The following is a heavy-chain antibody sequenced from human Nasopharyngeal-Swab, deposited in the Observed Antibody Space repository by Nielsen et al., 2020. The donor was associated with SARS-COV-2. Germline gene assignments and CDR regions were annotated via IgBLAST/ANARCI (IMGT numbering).Heavy chain of an antibody. V-gene: IGHV3-48*02. D-gene: IGHD1-26*01. J-gene: IGHJ1*01. CDR3: VRDVAMVGATLDT. Sequence: VRQMPGKGLEWVAYVSRSNSRSYYADSVEGRFTISRDNPKNSLFLQMDSLRDEDTAVYFCVRDVAMVGATLDTWGQGTLVTVSS. CDR2: VSRSNSRS.